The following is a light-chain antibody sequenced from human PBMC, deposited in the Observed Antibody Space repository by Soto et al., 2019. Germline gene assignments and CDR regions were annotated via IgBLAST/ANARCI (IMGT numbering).Light chain of an antibody. CDR3: QQRSNWPPATSVT. CDR1: QSVSSY. Sequence: EIVLTQSPATLSLSPGERATLSCRASQSVSSYLAWYQQKPGQAPRLLIYDASNRATGIPARFSGSGSGTDFTLTISSLEPEDFAVYYCQQRSNWPPATSVTFGQGTRLEIK. V-gene: IGKV3-11*01. J-gene: IGKJ5*01. CDR2: DAS.